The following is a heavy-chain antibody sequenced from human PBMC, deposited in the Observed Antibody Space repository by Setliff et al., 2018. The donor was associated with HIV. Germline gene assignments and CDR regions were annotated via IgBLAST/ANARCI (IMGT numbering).Heavy chain of an antibody. Sequence: PGGSLRFSCVASGFTFTTYPMSWVRQAPGKGLEWVSAISGDGGDTAYADSLKGRFTISRDTSKNTLHLHMNSLRAEDTAVYYCARQAHPRGYYGSAGLFDYWGQGTPVTVSS. J-gene: IGHJ4*02. V-gene: IGHV3-23*01. CDR2: ISGDGGDT. CDR1: GFTFTTYP. CDR3: ARQAHPRGYYGSAGLFDY. D-gene: IGHD3-22*01.